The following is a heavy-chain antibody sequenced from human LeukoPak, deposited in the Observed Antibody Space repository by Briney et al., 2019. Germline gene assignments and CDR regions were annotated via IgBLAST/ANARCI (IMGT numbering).Heavy chain of an antibody. D-gene: IGHD5-12*01. CDR1: GFIFSSHG. J-gene: IGHJ4*02. V-gene: IGHV3-23*01. CDR3: AKGGVYSGYDF. Sequence: GGSLRLSCAASGFIFSSHGMNWVRQAPGKGLEWVSGISPSGDATFYADSVKGRFTISRDNSKNTLYLQMNSLRAEDTAVYYCAKGGVYSGYDFWGQGTLVTVSS. CDR2: ISPSGDAT.